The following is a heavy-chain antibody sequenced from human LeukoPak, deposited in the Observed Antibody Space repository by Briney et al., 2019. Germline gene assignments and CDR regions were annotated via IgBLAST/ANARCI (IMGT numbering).Heavy chain of an antibody. V-gene: IGHV3-15*07. CDR3: TTDSTVFGVVINPDDY. CDR1: GFTFSSYW. D-gene: IGHD3-3*01. CDR2: IKSKTDGGTT. J-gene: IGHJ4*02. Sequence: GGSLRLSCAASGFTFSSYWMHWVRQAPGKGLEWVGRIKSKTDGGTTDYAAPVKGRFTISRDDSKNTLYLQMNSLKTEDTAVYYCTTDSTVFGVVINPDDYWGQGTLVTGSS.